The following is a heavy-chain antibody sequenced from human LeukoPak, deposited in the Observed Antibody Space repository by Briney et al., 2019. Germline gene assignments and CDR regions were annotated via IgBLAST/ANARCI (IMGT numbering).Heavy chain of an antibody. Sequence: GGSLRLSCAASGFSFSSSAMHWVRQAPGKGLDWVAFIHYDGNNKYYADSVKGRFTISRDNSKNTLYLQMNSLRAEDTALYYCAKVGNVLLWFGDAVGYMDVWGKGTTVTISS. CDR3: AKVGNVLLWFGDAVGYMDV. D-gene: IGHD3-10*01. CDR1: GFSFSSSA. CDR2: IHYDGNNK. J-gene: IGHJ6*03. V-gene: IGHV3-30*02.